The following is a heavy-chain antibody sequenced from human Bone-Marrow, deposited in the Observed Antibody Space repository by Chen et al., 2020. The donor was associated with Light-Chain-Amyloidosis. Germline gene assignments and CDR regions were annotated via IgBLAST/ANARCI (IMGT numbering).Heavy chain of an antibody. Sequence: QVKLVESGGGVVQPGRSLRLSCAASGFIFSSYGMHWVRQAPGKGLEWVAFIRYDGSNKYYADSVKGRFTISRDNSKNTLYLQMNSLRAEDTAVYYCAKVGALGAVQHYYYMDVWGKGTTVTVSS. CDR2: IRYDGSNK. V-gene: IGHV3-30*02. J-gene: IGHJ6*03. CDR1: GFIFSSYG. CDR3: AKVGALGAVQHYYYMDV. D-gene: IGHD1-1*01.